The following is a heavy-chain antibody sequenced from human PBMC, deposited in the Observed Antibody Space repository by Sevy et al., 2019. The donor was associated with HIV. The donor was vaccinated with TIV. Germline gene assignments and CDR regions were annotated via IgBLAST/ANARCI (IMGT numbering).Heavy chain of an antibody. CDR1: GYSFSSHW. V-gene: IGHV5-51*01. J-gene: IGHJ6*02. D-gene: IGHD4-17*01. CDR2: IYPGDSDI. Sequence: GESLKISCKGSGYSFSSHWIGWVRQMPGRGLEWMGIIYPGDSDIRYSPSFQGQVTLSAATSIDTAYLQWSSLKASDTAVYYCARFPPTVTTGSYYYYGMDVWGQGTTVTVSS. CDR3: ARFPPTVTTGSYYYYGMDV.